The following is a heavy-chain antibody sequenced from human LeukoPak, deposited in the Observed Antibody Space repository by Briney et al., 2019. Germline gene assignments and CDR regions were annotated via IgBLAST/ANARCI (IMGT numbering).Heavy chain of an antibody. Sequence: ASVKVSCKASGYTFTSDDINWVRQATGQGLEWMGWMNPNSGNTGYAQKFQGRVTMTRNTSISTAYMELSSLRSEDTAVYYCARRDITGTTGYYYYYMDVWGKGTTVTVSS. D-gene: IGHD1-7*01. J-gene: IGHJ6*03. V-gene: IGHV1-8*01. CDR3: ARRDITGTTGYYYYYMDV. CDR1: GYTFTSDD. CDR2: MNPNSGNT.